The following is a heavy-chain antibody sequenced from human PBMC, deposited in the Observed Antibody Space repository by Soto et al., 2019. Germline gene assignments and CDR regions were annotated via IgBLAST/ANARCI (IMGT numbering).Heavy chain of an antibody. D-gene: IGHD3-9*01. CDR1: GFSLSTSGVG. Sequence: QITLKESGPTLVKPTQTLTLTCTFSGFSLSTSGVGVGWIRQPPGKALEWLALIYWDDDKRYSPSLKSRLTITKDTSKNQVVLTMTNRDPVDTATYYCAHRPSPALYYDILTGYYLNWFDPWGQGTLVTVSS. J-gene: IGHJ5*02. CDR3: AHRPSPALYYDILTGYYLNWFDP. V-gene: IGHV2-5*02. CDR2: IYWDDDK.